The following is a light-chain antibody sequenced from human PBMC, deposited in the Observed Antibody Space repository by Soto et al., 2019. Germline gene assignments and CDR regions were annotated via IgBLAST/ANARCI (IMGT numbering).Light chain of an antibody. Sequence: EIVLTQSPATLSLSPGERATLSCRASQSVSNYLAWYQHKPGQAPRLLIYTASSRATGIPARFSGSGPGTDFTLTISSLEPEDFAVYYCQQRSTWPPWTFGQGTKVEVK. CDR1: QSVSNY. V-gene: IGKV3-11*01. CDR3: QQRSTWPPWT. J-gene: IGKJ1*01. CDR2: TAS.